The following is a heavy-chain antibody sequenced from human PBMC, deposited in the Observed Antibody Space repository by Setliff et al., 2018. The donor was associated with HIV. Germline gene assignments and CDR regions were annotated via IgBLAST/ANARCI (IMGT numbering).Heavy chain of an antibody. V-gene: IGHV1-69*06. CDR3: VRDEKRAAGGSMYYFDY. D-gene: IGHD5-12*01. CDR2: IIPTFGTS. J-gene: IGHJ4*02. CDR1: RGTFSSFA. Sequence: SVKVSCKTSRGTFSSFALSWVRQAPGQGLEWMGGIIPTFGTSNYAQKFQGRVTITADTSTDTAYMELTNLRSDDTALYFCVRDEKRAAGGSMYYFDYWGQGTLVTVSS.